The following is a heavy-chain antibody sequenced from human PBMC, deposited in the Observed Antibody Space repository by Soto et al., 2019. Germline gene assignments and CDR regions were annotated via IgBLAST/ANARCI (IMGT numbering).Heavy chain of an antibody. CDR2: ISYDGSNK. Sequence: GGSLRLSCAASGFTFSSYGMHWVRQAPGKGLEWVAVISYDGSNKYYADSVKGRFTISRDNSKNTLYLQMNSLRAEDTAVYYCAKGGYSYGSAHPYYFDYWGQGTLVTVSS. CDR1: GFTFSSYG. J-gene: IGHJ4*02. CDR3: AKGGYSYGSAHPYYFDY. D-gene: IGHD5-18*01. V-gene: IGHV3-30*18.